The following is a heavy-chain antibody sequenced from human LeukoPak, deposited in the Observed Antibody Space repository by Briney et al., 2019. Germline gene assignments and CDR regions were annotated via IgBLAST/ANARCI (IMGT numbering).Heavy chain of an antibody. CDR1: GFTFSSYA. V-gene: IGHV3-23*01. Sequence: PGGSLRLSCAASGFTFSSYAMSWVRQAPGKGLEWVSAINGSGGSTYYADSVKGRFTISRDNSKNTLYLQMNSLRAEDTAVYYCARENSSGWYEVAGGFDYWGQGTLVTVSS. J-gene: IGHJ4*02. CDR2: INGSGGST. D-gene: IGHD6-19*01. CDR3: ARENSSGWYEVAGGFDY.